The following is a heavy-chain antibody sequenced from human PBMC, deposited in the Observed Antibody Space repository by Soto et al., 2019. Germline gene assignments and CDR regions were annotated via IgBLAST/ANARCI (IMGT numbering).Heavy chain of an antibody. D-gene: IGHD3-22*01. CDR3: AIQGATYYYDSSGYYYVDY. CDR2: IYYSGST. Sequence: QLQLQESGPGLVKPSETLSLTCTVSGGSISSSSYYWGWIRQPPGKGLEWIGSIYYSGSTYYNPSLKSRVTISVDTSKNHFSLKLSSVTAADTAVYYCAIQGATYYYDSSGYYYVDYWGQGTLVTVSS. V-gene: IGHV4-39*01. CDR1: GGSISSSSYY. J-gene: IGHJ4*02.